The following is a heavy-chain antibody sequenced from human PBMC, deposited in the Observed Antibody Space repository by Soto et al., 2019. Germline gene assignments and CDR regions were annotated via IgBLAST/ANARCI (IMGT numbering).Heavy chain of an antibody. CDR1: GYTFTGYY. Sequence: QVQLVQSGPEVGKPGASVKVSCEASGYTFTGYYLHWVRQAPGQGLEWMGYINPDSGRTRYAQKFQGTVTMTRDTSITTAYLELSSLKYDDSAIFYCALSFSQTNIDVWGQGTTVIVSS. V-gene: IGHV1-2*02. CDR2: INPDSGRT. J-gene: IGHJ6*01. CDR3: ALSFSQTNIDV.